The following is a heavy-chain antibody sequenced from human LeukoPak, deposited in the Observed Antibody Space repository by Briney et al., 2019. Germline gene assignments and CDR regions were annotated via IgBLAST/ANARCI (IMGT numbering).Heavy chain of an antibody. CDR2: IKSKTDGETT. J-gene: IGHJ4*02. CDR1: GFTFRNVW. CDR3: STVLNGDTDY. Sequence: GGSLRLSCAASGFTFRNVWMSWVRQATGKGLEWVGRIKSKTDGETTQYAAPVKGRFTISRDDSRNTLYLQMDSLTTGDTAVYYCSTVLNGDTDYWGRGALVTV. V-gene: IGHV3-15*01. D-gene: IGHD5-24*01.